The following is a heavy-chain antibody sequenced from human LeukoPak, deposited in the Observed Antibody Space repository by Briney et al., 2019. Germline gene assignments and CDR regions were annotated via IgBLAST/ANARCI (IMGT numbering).Heavy chain of an antibody. CDR1: GGTFSSYA. D-gene: IGHD1-7*01. CDR2: IIPILGIA. J-gene: IGHJ6*02. V-gene: IGHV1-69*04. CDR3: ARPEGLGNSHYYYYYGMDV. Sequence: SVKVSCKASGGTFSSYAISWVRQAPGQGLEWMGRIIPILGIANYAQKFQGRVTITADKSTSTAYMELSSLRSEDTAVYYRARPEGLGNSHYYYYYGMDVWGQGTTVTVSS.